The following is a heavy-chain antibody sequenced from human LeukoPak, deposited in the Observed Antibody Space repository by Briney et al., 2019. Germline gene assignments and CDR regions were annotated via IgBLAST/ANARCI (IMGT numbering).Heavy chain of an antibody. J-gene: IGHJ4*02. CDR2: IYYSGST. CDR1: GGSISSYY. CDR3: ARNYGGNSGFDY. D-gene: IGHD4-23*01. V-gene: IGHV4-59*01. Sequence: SSETLSLTCTVSGGSISSYYWSWIRQPPGKGLEWIGYIYYSGSTNYNPSLKSRVTISVDTSKNQFSLKLSSVTAADTAVYYCARNYGGNSGFDYWGQGTLVTVSS.